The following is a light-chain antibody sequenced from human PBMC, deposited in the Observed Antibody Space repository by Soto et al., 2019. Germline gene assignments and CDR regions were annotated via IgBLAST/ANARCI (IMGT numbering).Light chain of an antibody. Sequence: DIQMTQSPSSLSASVGDRVTITCQASQDIRNHLNWYQQKPGKAPKVLIFDASNLETGVPSRFRGSGSGTHFTFTISNLQPEDTATYYCQHFDNLPPFTFGQGTRLEIK. J-gene: IGKJ5*01. CDR3: QHFDNLPPFT. CDR2: DAS. CDR1: QDIRNH. V-gene: IGKV1-33*01.